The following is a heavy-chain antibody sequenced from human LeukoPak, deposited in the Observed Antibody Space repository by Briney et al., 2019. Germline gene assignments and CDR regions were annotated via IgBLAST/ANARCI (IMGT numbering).Heavy chain of an antibody. J-gene: IGHJ2*01. CDR3: ARDEVTVASSPSYWFFAL. CDR2: ISGSSTYI. V-gene: IGHV3-21*06. D-gene: IGHD2-15*01. CDR1: GFTFSSYT. Sequence: GGSLRLSCAASGFTFSSYTMNWARQAPGKGLEWVSSISGSSTYIFSADSMKGRFTISRDNAKNSLYLQINSLRAEDTAIYYCARDEVTVASSPSYWFFALWGRGTLVTVSS.